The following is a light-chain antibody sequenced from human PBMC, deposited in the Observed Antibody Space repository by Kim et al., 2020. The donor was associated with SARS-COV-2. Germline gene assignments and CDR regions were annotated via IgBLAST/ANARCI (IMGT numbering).Light chain of an antibody. CDR3: LQHDSYPLT. J-gene: IGKJ4*01. Sequence: ASVGDRVTITCRASQGISSYLAWFQQKPGKVPKRLIYAASSLQSGVPSRFSGSGSGTEFTLTISSLQPEDFETYYCLQHDSYPLTFGGGTKVDIK. CDR1: QGISSY. V-gene: IGKV1-17*03. CDR2: AAS.